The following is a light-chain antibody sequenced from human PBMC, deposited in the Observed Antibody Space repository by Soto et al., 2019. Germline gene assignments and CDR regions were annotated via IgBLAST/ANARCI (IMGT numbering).Light chain of an antibody. V-gene: IGKV3-11*01. J-gene: IGKJ1*01. Sequence: EIVLTQSPATLSLSPGERATLSCRASQSVNSNLAWYQQKPGQAPSLLIFDASYRATDIPARFSGSGSGTDFTLTISSLEPEDFAVYFCQQFNVWHRTFGQGTKVDIK. CDR3: QQFNVWHRT. CDR2: DAS. CDR1: QSVNSN.